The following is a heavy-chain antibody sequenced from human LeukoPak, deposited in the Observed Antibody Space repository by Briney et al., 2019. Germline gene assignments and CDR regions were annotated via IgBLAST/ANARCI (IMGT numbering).Heavy chain of an antibody. V-gene: IGHV3-43*02. CDR2: ISGDGGST. J-gene: IGHJ4*02. Sequence: GGSLRLSCAASGFTFDDYAMHWVRQAPGKGLEWVSLISGDGGSTYYADSVKGRFTISRDNSKNSLYLQMNSLRTEDTALYYCAKDRFPMVRGVIMDYWGQGTLVTVSS. CDR3: AKDRFPMVRGVIMDY. CDR1: GFTFDDYA. D-gene: IGHD3-10*01.